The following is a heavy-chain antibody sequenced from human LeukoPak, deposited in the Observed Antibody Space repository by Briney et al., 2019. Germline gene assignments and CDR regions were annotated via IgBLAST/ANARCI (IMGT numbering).Heavy chain of an antibody. J-gene: IGHJ4*02. CDR2: VYTSGST. V-gene: IGHV4-4*09. D-gene: IGHD2-15*01. Sequence: PSETLSLTCTVSGGSISSYYWSWIRQPPGKGLEWIGYVYTSGSTNYNPSLKSRVTISVDTSKNQFSLKLSSVTAADTAVYYCARHGPRLYCNGGSCYSLPEYYFDYWGQGTLVTVSS. CDR3: ARHGPRLYCNGGSCYSLPEYYFDY. CDR1: GGSISSYY.